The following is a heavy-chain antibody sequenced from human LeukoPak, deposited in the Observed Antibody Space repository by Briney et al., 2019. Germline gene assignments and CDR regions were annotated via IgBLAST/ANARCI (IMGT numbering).Heavy chain of an antibody. CDR3: VRDWDHFDFDS. Sequence: GGSLRLSCAASGFTFSSYWMHWVRQAPGKGLVWVSRIKGDGSHTIYADSVKGRFTISRDNTKNTLYLQMKSLRVEDTAVYYCVRDWDHFDFDSWGQGTLVTVST. CDR1: GFTFSSYW. V-gene: IGHV3-74*01. J-gene: IGHJ5*01. D-gene: IGHD3-9*01. CDR2: IKGDGSHT.